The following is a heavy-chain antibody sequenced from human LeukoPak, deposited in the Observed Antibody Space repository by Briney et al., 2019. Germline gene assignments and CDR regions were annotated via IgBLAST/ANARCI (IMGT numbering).Heavy chain of an antibody. Sequence: GGSLRLSCAASGFTFSSYWMHWVRQAPGKGLVWVSRINSDGRSTSYADSVKGRFTISRDNAKNTLYLQMNSLRAEDTAVYYCARGDIVVVVAATRVGDYWGQGTLVTVSS. J-gene: IGHJ4*02. CDR1: GFTFSSYW. CDR3: ARGDIVVVVAATRVGDY. D-gene: IGHD2-15*01. CDR2: INSDGRST. V-gene: IGHV3-74*01.